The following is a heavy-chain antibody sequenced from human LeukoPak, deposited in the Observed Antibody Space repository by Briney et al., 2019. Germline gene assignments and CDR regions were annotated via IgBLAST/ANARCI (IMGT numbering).Heavy chain of an antibody. CDR1: GYTFTSSY. CDR3: ARGGPRYCSSTSCMHPLDY. CDR2: VSAYNGNT. Sequence: GASVKVSCKASGYTFTSSYINWVRQAPGQGLEWMGWVSAYNGNTNYAQKLQGRVTMTTDTSTSTAYMELRSLRSDDTAVYYCARGGPRYCSSTSCMHPLDYWGQGTLVTVSS. D-gene: IGHD2-2*01. V-gene: IGHV1-18*01. J-gene: IGHJ4*02.